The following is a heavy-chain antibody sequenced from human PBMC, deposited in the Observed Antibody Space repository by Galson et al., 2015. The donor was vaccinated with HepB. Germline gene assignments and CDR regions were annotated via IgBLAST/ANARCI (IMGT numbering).Heavy chain of an antibody. CDR2: IRSKANSYAT. Sequence: SLRLSCAASGFTFSGSAMHWVRQASGKGLEWVGRIRSKANSYATAYAASVKGRFTISRDDSKNTAYLQMNSLKTEDTAVYYCVSVHYGGNSGEDLSWFDPWGQGTLVTVSS. J-gene: IGHJ5*02. CDR1: GFTFSGSA. V-gene: IGHV3-73*01. D-gene: IGHD4-23*01. CDR3: VSVHYGGNSGEDLSWFDP.